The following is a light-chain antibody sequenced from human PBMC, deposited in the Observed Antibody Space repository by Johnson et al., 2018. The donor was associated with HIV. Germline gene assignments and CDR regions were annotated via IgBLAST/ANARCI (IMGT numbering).Light chain of an antibody. Sequence: VLTQPPLVSVSPGQTASITCSGDKLGDKYACWYQQKPGQSPVLVIYQDSKRPSGIADRFSGSKSGTSATLGITGLQTGDEADYYCGTWDNGLSGYVFGSGTKVTVL. CDR3: GTWDNGLSGYV. J-gene: IGLJ1*01. CDR1: KLGDKY. CDR2: QDS. V-gene: IGLV3-1*01.